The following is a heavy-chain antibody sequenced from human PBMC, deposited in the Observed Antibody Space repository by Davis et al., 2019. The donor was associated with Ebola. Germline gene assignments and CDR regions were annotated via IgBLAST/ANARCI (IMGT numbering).Heavy chain of an antibody. CDR2: IYYSGST. J-gene: IGHJ5*02. CDR1: GGSISSYY. CDR3: AREGIVVVVAATQGYNWFDP. Sequence: SETLSLTCTVSGGSISSYYWSWIRQPPGKGLEWIGYIYYSGSTNYNPSLKSRVTISVDTSKNQFSLKLSSVTAADTAVYYCAREGIVVVVAATQGYNWFDPWGQGTLVTVSS. V-gene: IGHV4-59*12. D-gene: IGHD2-15*01.